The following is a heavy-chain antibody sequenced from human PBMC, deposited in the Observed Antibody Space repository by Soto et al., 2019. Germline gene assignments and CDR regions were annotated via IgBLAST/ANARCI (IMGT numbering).Heavy chain of an antibody. CDR1: GFTFSDAW. V-gene: IGHV3-23*01. Sequence: LRLSCAASGFTFSDAWMSWVRQAPGKGLEWVSVISESGGSTHYADSVRGRFTVSRDNSKNSLSLRMNSLRSEDTAVYYCARDLGVATTFDYWGQGTLVTVSS. J-gene: IGHJ4*02. CDR3: ARDLGVATTFDY. CDR2: ISESGGST. D-gene: IGHD2-15*01.